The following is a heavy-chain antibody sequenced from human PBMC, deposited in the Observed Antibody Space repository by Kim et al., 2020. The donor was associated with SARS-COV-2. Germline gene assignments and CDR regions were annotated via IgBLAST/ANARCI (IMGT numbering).Heavy chain of an antibody. CDR1: GFTFSSYG. Sequence: GGSLRLSCAASGFTFSSYGMHWVRQAPGKGLEWVAVISYDGSNKYYADSVKGRFTISRDNSKNTLYLQMNSLRAEDTAVYYCAKSDFWSGYYTARYYYYYGMAVWGQGTTVTVS. J-gene: IGHJ6*02. D-gene: IGHD3-3*01. CDR2: ISYDGSNK. CDR3: AKSDFWSGYYTARYYYYYGMAV. V-gene: IGHV3-30*18.